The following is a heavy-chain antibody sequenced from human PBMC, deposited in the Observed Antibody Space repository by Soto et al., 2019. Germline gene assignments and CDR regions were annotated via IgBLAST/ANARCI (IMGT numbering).Heavy chain of an antibody. V-gene: IGHV4-39*07. J-gene: IGHJ4*02. CDR2: IYHSVST. Sequence: SETLSLTCTVSGGSISSSSYYWGWIRQPPGKGLEWIGSIYHSVSTYYNPSLKSRVTISVDRSKNQFSLRLSSVTAADTAVYYCARVPAYWGQGTLVTVSS. CDR3: ARVPAY. CDR1: GGSISSSSYY.